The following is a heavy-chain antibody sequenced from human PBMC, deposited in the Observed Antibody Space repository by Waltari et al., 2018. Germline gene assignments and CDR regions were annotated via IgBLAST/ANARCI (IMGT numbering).Heavy chain of an antibody. CDR3: ARYFVGTSSWCDVFDI. Sequence: EVQLVESGGGLVQPGGSLRLSCAGSGFTFSSHWMSWVRQAPGKGLEWVASIKHDGSEKYYVDSVKGRFSISRDNAKNSLYVQLNSLKAEDTAVYYCARYFVGTSSWCDVFDIWGQGTMVTVSS. J-gene: IGHJ3*02. V-gene: IGHV3-7*01. CDR1: GFTFSSHW. CDR2: IKHDGSEK. D-gene: IGHD6-13*01.